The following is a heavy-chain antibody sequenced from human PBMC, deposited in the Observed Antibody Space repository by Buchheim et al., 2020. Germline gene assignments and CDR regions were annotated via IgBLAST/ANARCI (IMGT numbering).Heavy chain of an antibody. J-gene: IGHJ6*03. CDR2: IWYDGSNK. CDR1: GFTFSSYG. V-gene: IGHV3-33*01. CDR3: ARDGETIFGVVNYMDV. D-gene: IGHD3-3*01. Sequence: QVQLVESGGGVVQPGRSLRLSCAASGFTFSSYGMHWVRQAPGKGLEWVAVIWYDGSNKYYADSVKGRFTISRDNSKNTLYLQMNSRRAEDTAVYYCARDGETIFGVVNYMDVWGKGTT.